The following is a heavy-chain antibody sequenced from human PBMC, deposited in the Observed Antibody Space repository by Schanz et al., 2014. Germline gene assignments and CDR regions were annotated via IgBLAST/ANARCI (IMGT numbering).Heavy chain of an antibody. Sequence: QVHLVQSGAEVKKPGASVRVSCKASGYTFTTYAMSWVRQAPGQGLEWVGWISVYTGNTKYGQKVQGRVTMTADTSTSTAYMALTDLRSDDTAVYYCARDRRFFDRDDLYYFDSWGQGTLVTVSS. CDR1: GYTFTTYA. CDR2: ISVYTGNT. V-gene: IGHV1-18*01. CDR3: ARDRRFFDRDDLYYFDS. J-gene: IGHJ4*02. D-gene: IGHD3-3*01.